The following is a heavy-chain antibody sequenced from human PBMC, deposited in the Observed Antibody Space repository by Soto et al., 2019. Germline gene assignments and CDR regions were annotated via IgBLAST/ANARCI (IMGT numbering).Heavy chain of an antibody. CDR1: GGSIISSSYY. Sequence: SETLSLTCTVSGGSIISSSYYWGWIRQPPGKGLEGIGRSYYSGSTCYNPPLQSRVTISVDRSKNQFSLKLSSVPAADTAVYYCARGAGYCSGGSCYSHFDYWGQGTLVTVS. CDR2: SYYSGST. J-gene: IGHJ4*02. V-gene: IGHV4-39*07. CDR3: ARGAGYCSGGSCYSHFDY. D-gene: IGHD2-15*01.